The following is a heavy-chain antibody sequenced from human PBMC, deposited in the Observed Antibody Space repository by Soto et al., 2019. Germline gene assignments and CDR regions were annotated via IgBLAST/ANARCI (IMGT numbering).Heavy chain of an antibody. CDR3: ASHGYSSSWYPAH. CDR2: IYPGDSEA. V-gene: IGHV5-51*01. Sequence: GEAIKISSKASGLYYTIFLSGWVRPMPGKGLECLGIIYPGDSEARYGPSFQGQVTISADESINTAYLQWNNLKASDSSIYYCASHGYSSSWYPAHWGQGTLVTGS. D-gene: IGHD2-2*03. CDR1: GLYYTIFL. J-gene: IGHJ4*02.